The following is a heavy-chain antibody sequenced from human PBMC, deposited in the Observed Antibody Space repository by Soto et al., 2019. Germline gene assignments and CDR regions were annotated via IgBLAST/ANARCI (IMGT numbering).Heavy chain of an antibody. J-gene: IGHJ6*02. CDR3: ARAGYSYGDYYGMDV. CDR1: GGSFSGYY. Sequence: SETLSLTCAVYGGSFSGYYWSWIRQPPGKGLEWIGEINHSGSTNYNPSLKSRVTISVDTSKNQFSLKLSSVTAADTAVYYCARAGYSYGDYYGMDVWGQGTTVTSP. CDR2: INHSGST. V-gene: IGHV4-34*01. D-gene: IGHD5-18*01.